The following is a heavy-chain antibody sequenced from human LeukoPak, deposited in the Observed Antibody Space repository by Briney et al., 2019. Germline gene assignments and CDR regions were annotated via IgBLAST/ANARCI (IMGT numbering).Heavy chain of an antibody. CDR1: GFTFSSYG. CDR2: IRYDGSNK. Sequence: GGSLRLSCAASGFTFSSYGMHWVRQAPGKGLEWVAFIRYDGSNKYYADSVQGRFTISRDNSKNTLYLQMNSLRAEDTAMYYCAKDQGSYYYFDYWGQGTLVTVSS. CDR3: AKDQGSYYYFDY. V-gene: IGHV3-30*02. D-gene: IGHD1-26*01. J-gene: IGHJ4*02.